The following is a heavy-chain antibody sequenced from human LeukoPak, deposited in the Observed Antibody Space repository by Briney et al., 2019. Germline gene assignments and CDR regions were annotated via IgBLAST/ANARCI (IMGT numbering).Heavy chain of an antibody. Sequence: ASVKVSCKPSGYTFTSYGISWVRQAPGQGLEWMGWISAYNGNTNYAQKLQGRVTMTTDTSTSTAYMELRSLRSDDRAVYYCARVEPAADAFDIWGQGTMVTVSS. CDR1: GYTFTSYG. V-gene: IGHV1-18*01. CDR2: ISAYNGNT. J-gene: IGHJ3*02. D-gene: IGHD2-2*01. CDR3: ARVEPAADAFDI.